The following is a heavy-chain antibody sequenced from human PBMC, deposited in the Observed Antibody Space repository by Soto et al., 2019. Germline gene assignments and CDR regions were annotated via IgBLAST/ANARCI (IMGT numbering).Heavy chain of an antibody. J-gene: IGHJ4*02. CDR3: AKGGWLDD. CDR2: ISVSGDKT. CDR1: GFSFTAYI. V-gene: IGHV3-23*01. D-gene: IGHD5-12*01. Sequence: EVHLLESGGDLVQPGGSLRLSCAASGFSFTAYIMSWFRQAPGQGLEWVSAISVSGDKTYYAASVKGRFTISRDDAKNTLYLQLNSLRVDDTAIYYCAKGGWLDDCGQGTLVTVSS.